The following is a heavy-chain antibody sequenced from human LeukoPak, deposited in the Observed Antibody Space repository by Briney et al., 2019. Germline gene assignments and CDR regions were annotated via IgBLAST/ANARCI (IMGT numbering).Heavy chain of an antibody. V-gene: IGHV4-59*08. CDR2: IYYSGST. CDR3: ARYSGSPTWYLDF. D-gene: IGHD1-26*01. J-gene: IGHJ4*02. CDR1: GGSISYYY. Sequence: SETLSLTCTVSGGSISYYYWNWIRQPPGKGLEWIGYIYYSGSTNYNPSFKSRVTISVDTSKNQFSLRLTSVTAADTAVYYCARYSGSPTWYLDFWGQGALVTVSS.